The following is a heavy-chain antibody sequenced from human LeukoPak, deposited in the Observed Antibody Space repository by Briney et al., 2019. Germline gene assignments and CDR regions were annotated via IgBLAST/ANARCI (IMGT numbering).Heavy chain of an antibody. CDR1: GFTFSSYG. D-gene: IGHD1-14*01. Sequence: GGSLRLSCVASGFTFSSYGVSWVRQAPGKGLDWVAFIRYDGNNKLYADSVKGRFTISRDNSKNTLYLHINSLRAEDTAVYYCVKDNPLDYWGQGTLVIVSS. CDR3: VKDNPLDY. V-gene: IGHV3-30*02. CDR2: IRYDGNNK. J-gene: IGHJ4*02.